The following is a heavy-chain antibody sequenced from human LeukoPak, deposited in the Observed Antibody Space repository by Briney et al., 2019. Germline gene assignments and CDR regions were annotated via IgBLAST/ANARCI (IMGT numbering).Heavy chain of an antibody. Sequence: SETLSLTCTVSGGSISSSSYCWGWIRQPPGKGLEWIGSIYYSGSTYYNPSLKSRVTISVDTSKNQFSLKLSSVTAADTAVYYCASFGGDYGYFDYWGQGTLVTVSS. D-gene: IGHD4-17*01. CDR1: GGSISSSSYC. CDR2: IYYSGST. CDR3: ASFGGDYGYFDY. V-gene: IGHV4-39*01. J-gene: IGHJ4*02.